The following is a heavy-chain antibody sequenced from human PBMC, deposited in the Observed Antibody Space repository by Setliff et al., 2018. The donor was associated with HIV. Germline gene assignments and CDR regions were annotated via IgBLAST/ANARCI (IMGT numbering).Heavy chain of an antibody. CDR1: GGSISSHY. D-gene: IGHD3-22*01. CDR2: IYYSGST. CDR3: ARDSDYYDSSGRHIRLFDY. J-gene: IGHJ4*02. Sequence: SETLSLTCTVSGGSISSHYWSWIRQPPGKGLEWIGYIYYSGSTSYSPSLKSRVTISVDTSKNQFSLKLSSATATDTAVYYCARDSDYYDSSGRHIRLFDYWGQGTLVTVSS. V-gene: IGHV4-59*11.